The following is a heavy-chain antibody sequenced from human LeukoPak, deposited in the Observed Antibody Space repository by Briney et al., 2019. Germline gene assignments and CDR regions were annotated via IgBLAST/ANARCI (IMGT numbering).Heavy chain of an antibody. CDR2: ISGSGGST. D-gene: IGHD4-17*01. CDR1: GFTFSSYA. Sequence: GGSLRLSCAASGFTFSSYAMSWVRQAPGKGLEWVSAISGSGGSTYYADSVKGRFTISRDNAKNSLYLQMNSLRAEDTAVYYCARRADYGLGYYYSYTMDVWGLGTTVTVSS. CDR3: ARRADYGLGYYYSYTMDV. J-gene: IGHJ6*02. V-gene: IGHV3-23*01.